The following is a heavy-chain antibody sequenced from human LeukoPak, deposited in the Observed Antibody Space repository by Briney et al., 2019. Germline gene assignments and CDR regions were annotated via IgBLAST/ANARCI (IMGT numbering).Heavy chain of an antibody. CDR1: GFTVSSNY. CDR3: ASGPNYYDSSGYVDY. J-gene: IGHJ4*02. CDR2: IYSGSST. V-gene: IGHV3-53*01. D-gene: IGHD3-22*01. Sequence: QPGGSLRLSCAASGFTVSSNYMSWVRQAPGKGLEWVSVIYSGSSTYYADSVKGRFTISRDNSKNTLYLQMNSLRAEDTAVYYCASGPNYYDSSGYVDYWGQGTLVTVSS.